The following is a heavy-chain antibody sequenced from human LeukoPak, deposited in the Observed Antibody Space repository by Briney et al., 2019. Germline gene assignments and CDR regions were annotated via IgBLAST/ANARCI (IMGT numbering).Heavy chain of an antibody. CDR2: IYYSGST. CDR1: GGSISSYY. D-gene: IGHD6-13*01. J-gene: IGHJ6*02. Sequence: TSETLSLTCTVSGGSISSYYWSWIRQHPGKGLEWIGYIYYSGSTYYNPSLKSRVTISVDTSKNQFSLKLSSVTAADTAVYYCARAGIAAAGIVYYYYGMDVWGQGTTVTVSS. CDR3: ARAGIAAAGIVYYYYGMDV. V-gene: IGHV4-59*06.